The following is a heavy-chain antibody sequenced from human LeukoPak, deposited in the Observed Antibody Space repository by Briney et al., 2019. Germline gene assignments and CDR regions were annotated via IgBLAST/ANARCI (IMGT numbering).Heavy chain of an antibody. Sequence: SETLSLTCTVSGGSISSGGYYWSWIRQHPGKGLEWIGYIYYSGSTYYNPSLKSRVTISVDTSKNQFSLKLSSVTAADTAVYYCARDRWTYYDFWSRYYGQDAFDIWGQGTMVTVSS. CDR2: IYYSGST. D-gene: IGHD3-3*01. CDR3: ARDRWTYYDFWSRYYGQDAFDI. CDR1: GGSISSGGYY. V-gene: IGHV4-31*03. J-gene: IGHJ3*02.